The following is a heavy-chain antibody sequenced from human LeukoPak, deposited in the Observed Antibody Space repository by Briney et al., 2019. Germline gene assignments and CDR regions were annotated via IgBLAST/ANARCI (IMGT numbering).Heavy chain of an antibody. CDR3: ARGSPYGDYWYFDL. CDR2: MNPNSGNT. J-gene: IGHJ2*01. Sequence: GASVKVSRKASGYTFTSYDINWVRRATGQGLEWMGWMNPNSGNTGYAQKFQGRVTMTRNTSISTAYMELSSLRSEDTAVYYCARGSPYGDYWYFDLWGRGTLVTVSS. D-gene: IGHD4-17*01. CDR1: GYTFTSYD. V-gene: IGHV1-8*01.